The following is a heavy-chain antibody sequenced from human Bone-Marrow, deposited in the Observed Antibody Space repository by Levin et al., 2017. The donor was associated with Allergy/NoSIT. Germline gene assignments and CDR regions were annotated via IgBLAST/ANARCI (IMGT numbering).Heavy chain of an antibody. CDR1: GFTFSSYA. CDR3: AKEGERLLWFGELGSFDY. V-gene: IGHV3-23*01. Sequence: GESLKISCAASGFTFSSYAMSWVRQAPGKGLEWVSAISGSGGSTYYADSVKGRFTISRDNSKNTLYLQMNSLRAEDTAVYYCAKEGERLLWFGELGSFDYWGQGTLVTVSS. CDR2: ISGSGGST. D-gene: IGHD3-10*01. J-gene: IGHJ4*02.